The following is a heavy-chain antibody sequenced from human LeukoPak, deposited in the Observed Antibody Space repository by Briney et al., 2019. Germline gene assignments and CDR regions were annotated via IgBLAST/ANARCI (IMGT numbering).Heavy chain of an antibody. Sequence: GGSLRLSCAASGFTVSSNYMSWVRQAPGKGLEWVSVIYSGGSTHYADSVKGRFTISRDNSKNTLYLQMNSLRAEDTAVYYCASSGWYRYDFDYWGQGTLVTVSS. CDR2: IYSGGST. CDR1: GFTVSSNY. V-gene: IGHV3-66*01. J-gene: IGHJ4*02. CDR3: ASSGWYRYDFDY. D-gene: IGHD6-19*01.